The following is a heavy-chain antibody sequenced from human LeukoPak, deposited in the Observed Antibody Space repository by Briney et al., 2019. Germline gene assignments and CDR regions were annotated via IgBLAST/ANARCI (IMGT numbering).Heavy chain of an antibody. J-gene: IGHJ6*02. CDR3: ARGLNVVVTTYYYYGMDV. D-gene: IGHD3-22*01. Sequence: SETLSLTCAVYGGSFSGYYWSWIRQPPGKGLEWIGEINHSGSTNYNPSLKSRVTISVDTSKNQFSLKLSSVTAADTAVYYCARGLNVVVTTYYYYGMDVWGQGTTVTVSS. CDR1: GGSFSGYY. V-gene: IGHV4-34*01. CDR2: INHSGST.